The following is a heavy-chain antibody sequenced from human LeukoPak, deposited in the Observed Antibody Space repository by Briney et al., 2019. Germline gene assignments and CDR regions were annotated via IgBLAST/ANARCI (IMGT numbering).Heavy chain of an antibody. CDR3: AREVIVEVVTARVFDP. CDR1: GSSISSGDDY. V-gene: IGHV4-31*03. D-gene: IGHD2-21*02. J-gene: IGHJ5*02. Sequence: SQTLSLTCTVSGSSISSGDDYWGWIRQHPGEGLEWIGYIYYSGSTHYNPSLKSRVTISVDTSKNHFSLKLRSVTAADTAVYYCAREVIVEVVTARVFDPWGQGTLVTVSS. CDR2: IYYSGST.